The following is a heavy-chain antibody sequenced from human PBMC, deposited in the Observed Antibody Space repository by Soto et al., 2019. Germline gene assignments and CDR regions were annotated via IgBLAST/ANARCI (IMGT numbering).Heavy chain of an antibody. D-gene: IGHD3-9*01. J-gene: IGHJ4*02. CDR1: GYSFTSYW. CDR3: ARIPHDILTGYYSYYFDS. Sequence: RGESLKISCKGSGYSFTSYWIGWVRQMPGKGLEWMGIIYPGDSDTRYSPSFQGQVTISADKSISTAYLQWSSLKASDTAMYYCARIPHDILTGYYSYYFDSWGQGTLVTVSS. CDR2: IYPGDSDT. V-gene: IGHV5-51*01.